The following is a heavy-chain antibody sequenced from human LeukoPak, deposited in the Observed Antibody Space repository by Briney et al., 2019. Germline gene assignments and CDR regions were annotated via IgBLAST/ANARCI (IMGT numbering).Heavy chain of an antibody. D-gene: IGHD4-23*01. Sequence: GGSLRLSCAASGFTFSSYSMNWVRQAPGKGLEWVPYISSSSNTIYYADSVKGRFTISRDNAKNSLYLQMNSLRAEDTAVYYCARDSPLYGGNPFDYWGQGTLVTVSS. CDR2: ISSSSNTI. V-gene: IGHV3-48*01. CDR1: GFTFSSYS. CDR3: ARDSPLYGGNPFDY. J-gene: IGHJ4*02.